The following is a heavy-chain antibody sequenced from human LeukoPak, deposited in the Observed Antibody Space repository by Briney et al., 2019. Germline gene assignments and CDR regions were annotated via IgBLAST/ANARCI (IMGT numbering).Heavy chain of an antibody. J-gene: IGHJ5*02. CDR1: GGTFNNYA. Sequence: GSSVKVSCKASGGTFNNYAVSWVRPAPGQGLEWLGGIIPIFGTTNYTQNFQGRITITADESTNTAYMELSSLRSDDTAVYYCARSYLVFNWFDPWGQGTLVTVSS. CDR2: IIPIFGTT. CDR3: ARSYLVFNWFDP. D-gene: IGHD2-8*01. V-gene: IGHV1-69*01.